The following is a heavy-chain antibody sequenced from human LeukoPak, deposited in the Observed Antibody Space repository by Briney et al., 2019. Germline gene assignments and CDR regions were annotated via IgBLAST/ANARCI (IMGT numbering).Heavy chain of an antibody. D-gene: IGHD3-16*01. CDR3: ARDINWAHDS. CDR1: GFTVSTNH. CDR2: IFSGGNT. Sequence: GGSLRLSCAASGFTVSTNHMSWVRQAPGKGLEWVSVIFSGGNTYYADSVKGRFTISRDNSKKPLYLQMNSLRAEDTAVYYCARDINWAHDSWGQGTLVTVSS. J-gene: IGHJ4*02. V-gene: IGHV3-66*01.